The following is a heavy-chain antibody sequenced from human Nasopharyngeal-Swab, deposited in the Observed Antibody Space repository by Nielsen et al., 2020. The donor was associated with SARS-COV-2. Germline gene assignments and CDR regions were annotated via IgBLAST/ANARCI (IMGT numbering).Heavy chain of an antibody. CDR2: INQSGSA. CDR1: GGSFSSYY. J-gene: IGHJ6*03. D-gene: IGHD2-2*01. Sequence: SETLSLTCTVSGGSFSSYYWGWIRQPPGKGLEWIAEINQSGSANYNPSLRSRVTISVDTSKNQFSLRLTSVTAADTAIYYCARGLSGIVPSPILGLGPYYSYYYMDVWGKGTTVTVSS. CDR3: ARGLSGIVPSPILGLGPYYSYYYMDV. V-gene: IGHV4-34*01.